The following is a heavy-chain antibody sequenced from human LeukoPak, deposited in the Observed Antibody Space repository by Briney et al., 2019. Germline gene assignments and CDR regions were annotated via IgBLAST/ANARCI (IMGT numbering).Heavy chain of an antibody. D-gene: IGHD3-10*01. CDR3: ARGELTHFDY. CDR1: GGSISSGSYY. J-gene: IGHJ4*02. CDR2: IYTSGST. V-gene: IGHV4-61*02. Sequence: SETLSLTCTVSGGSISSGSYYWSWIRQPAGKGLEWIGRIYTSGSTNYNPSLKCRVTISIDKSKNQISLKLNSVTAADTAVYYCARGELTHFDYWGQGTLVTVSS.